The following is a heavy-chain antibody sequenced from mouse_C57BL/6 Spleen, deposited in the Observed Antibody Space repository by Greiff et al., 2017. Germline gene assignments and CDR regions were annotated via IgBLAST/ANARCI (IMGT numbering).Heavy chain of an antibody. D-gene: IGHD1-1*01. CDR2: IWTGGGT. CDR3: ARKRNYGTGYAMDY. CDR1: GFSLTSYA. J-gene: IGHJ4*01. Sequence: VKLMESGPGLVAPSQSLSITCTVSGFSLTSYAISWVRQPPGKGLEWLGVIWTGGGTNYNSALKSRLSISKDNSKSQVFLKMNSLQTDDTARYYCARKRNYGTGYAMDYWGQGTSVTVSS. V-gene: IGHV2-9-1*01.